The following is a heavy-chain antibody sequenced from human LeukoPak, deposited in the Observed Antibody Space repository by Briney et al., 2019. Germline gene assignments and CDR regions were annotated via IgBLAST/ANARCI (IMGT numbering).Heavy chain of an antibody. CDR3: ARGPHYYDSSGYYYGIDY. D-gene: IGHD3-22*01. J-gene: IGHJ4*02. CDR1: GFTFSSYG. CDR2: IWYDGSNK. V-gene: IGHV3-33*01. Sequence: GGSLRLSCAASGFTFSSYGMPWVRQAPGKGLEWVAVIWYDGSNKYYADSVKGRFTISRDNSKNMLYLQMNSLRAEDTAVYYCARGPHYYDSSGYYYGIDYWGQGTLVTVSS.